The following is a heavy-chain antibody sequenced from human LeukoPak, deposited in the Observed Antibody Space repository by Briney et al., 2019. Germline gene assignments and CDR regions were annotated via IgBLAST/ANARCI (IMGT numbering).Heavy chain of an antibody. V-gene: IGHV4-61*02. D-gene: IGHD6-19*01. CDR3: ARGPWKVAGPHGAFDI. CDR1: GGSISSGSYY. CDR2: IYASGST. Sequence: SQTLSFTCTVSGGSISSGSYYWSWIRQPAGKGLEWIGRIYASGSTNYNPSLKSRVTISVDTSKNQFSLKLSSVTAADTAVYYCARGPWKVAGPHGAFDIWGQGTMVTVSS. J-gene: IGHJ3*02.